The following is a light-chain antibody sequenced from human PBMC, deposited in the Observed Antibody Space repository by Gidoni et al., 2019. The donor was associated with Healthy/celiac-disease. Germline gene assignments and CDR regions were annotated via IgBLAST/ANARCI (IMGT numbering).Light chain of an antibody. CDR1: SSDVGGYNY. V-gene: IGLV2-14*01. CDR3: SSYTSSSTLAV. Sequence: QSALTQPASVSGSPGQSITISCTGTSSDVGGYNYVSWYQQHPGKAPKLMIYEVSNRPSGVSNRFSGSKSGNTASLTISGLQAEDEADYYCSSYTSSSTLAVFSGGTKLTVL. CDR2: EVS. J-gene: IGLJ2*01.